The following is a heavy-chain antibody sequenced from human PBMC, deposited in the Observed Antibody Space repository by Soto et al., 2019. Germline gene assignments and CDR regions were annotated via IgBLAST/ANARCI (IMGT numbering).Heavy chain of an antibody. V-gene: IGHV6-1*01. CDR2: TYYRSKWYN. CDR1: GDSVSSISAA. CDR3: ARERGYGGNSRGYYYYGMDV. Sequence: SQTLSLTCAISGDSVSSISAAWNWIRQSPSRGLEWLGRTYYRSKWYNDYAVSVKSRITINPDTSKNQFSLQLNSVTPEDTAVYYCARERGYGGNSRGYYYYGMDVWGQGTTVTVSS. D-gene: IGHD4-17*01. J-gene: IGHJ6*02.